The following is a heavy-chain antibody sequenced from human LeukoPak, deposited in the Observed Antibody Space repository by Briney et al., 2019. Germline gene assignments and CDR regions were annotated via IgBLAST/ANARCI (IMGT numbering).Heavy chain of an antibody. CDR1: GYTFTGHY. J-gene: IGHJ4*02. Sequence: ASVRVSCKASGYTFTGHYIHWVRQAPGQGLEWMGWINPKNAATNYAQKFQGRVTMTRDTSTGTVYMEVNALRSDDTAVYYCARTLYIASAPGGFDYWGQGTLVTVSS. V-gene: IGHV1-2*02. CDR2: INPKNAAT. CDR3: ARTLYIASAPGGFDY. D-gene: IGHD3-16*01.